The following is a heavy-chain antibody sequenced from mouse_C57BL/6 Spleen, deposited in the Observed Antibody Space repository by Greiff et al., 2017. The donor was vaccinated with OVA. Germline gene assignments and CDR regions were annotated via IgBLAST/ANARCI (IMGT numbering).Heavy chain of an antibody. CDR1: GYTFTSYW. J-gene: IGHJ3*01. V-gene: IGHV1-52*01. CDR2: IDPSDSET. Sequence: QVQLQQPGAELVRPGSSVKLSCKASGYTFTSYWMHWVKQRPIQGLEWIGNIDPSDSETHYNQKFKDKATLTVDKSSSTAYMQLSSLTSEDSAVYYCARDYGSSYGSVFAYWGQGTLLTVSA. D-gene: IGHD1-1*01. CDR3: ARDYGSSYGSVFAY.